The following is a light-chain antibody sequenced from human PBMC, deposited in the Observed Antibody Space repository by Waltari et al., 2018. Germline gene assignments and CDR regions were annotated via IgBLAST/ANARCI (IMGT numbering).Light chain of an antibody. V-gene: IGLV3-25*03. CDR2: QDT. J-gene: IGLJ3*02. CDR1: ALPKQY. CDR3: QSSDSSGTYVV. Sequence: YELTQPPSVSVSPGQTARITCSGDALPKQYAYWYQQKPGQAPVLLIYQDTKRPSGIPERFSGSSSRTTVSLTLLAAHADDEAAYYCQSSDSSGTYVVFGGWTKVTVL.